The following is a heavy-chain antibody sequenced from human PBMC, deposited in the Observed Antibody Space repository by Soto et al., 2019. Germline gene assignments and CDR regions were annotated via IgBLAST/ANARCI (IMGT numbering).Heavy chain of an antibody. J-gene: IGHJ6*02. CDR1: GFTFSSYG. CDR3: AKLPGAAAPYGMDV. Sequence: QVQLVESGGGVVQPGRSLRLSCAASGFTFSSYGMHWVRQAPGKGLEWVAVISYDGSNKYYADSVKGRFTISRDNSKNTLYLQMNSLKAEDTAVYYCAKLPGAAAPYGMDVWGQGTTVTVS. D-gene: IGHD2-2*01. V-gene: IGHV3-30*18. CDR2: ISYDGSNK.